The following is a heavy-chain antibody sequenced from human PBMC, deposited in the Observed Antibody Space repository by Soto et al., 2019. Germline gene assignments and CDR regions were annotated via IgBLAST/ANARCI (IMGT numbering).Heavy chain of an antibody. CDR1: GFNFGNYA. CDR2: IRSETYGGTP. Sequence: GGSLRLSCTGSGFNFGNYAMSWFRQAPGKGPEWVGFIRSETYGGTPDYAASLRGRFTISRDDSKSIAYLEINSLQTDDTAVYYCAKSLTTVTTLVDCWGQGTLVTVSS. CDR3: AKSLTTVTTLVDC. D-gene: IGHD4-17*01. V-gene: IGHV3-49*03. J-gene: IGHJ4*02.